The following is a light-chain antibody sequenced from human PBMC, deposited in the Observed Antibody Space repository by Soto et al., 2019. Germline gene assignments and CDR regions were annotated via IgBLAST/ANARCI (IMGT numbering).Light chain of an antibody. CDR3: QQYYSTLSIT. Sequence: EIVLTQSPGTLSLSPGERATLSCRSSQSVSSSYLAWYQQKPGQSPRLLIYGASTRATGIPARFSGSGSGTDFTLTISSLQAEDVAVYYCQQYYSTLSITFGQGTRLETK. J-gene: IGKJ5*01. CDR1: QSVSSSY. CDR2: GAS. V-gene: IGKV3-20*01.